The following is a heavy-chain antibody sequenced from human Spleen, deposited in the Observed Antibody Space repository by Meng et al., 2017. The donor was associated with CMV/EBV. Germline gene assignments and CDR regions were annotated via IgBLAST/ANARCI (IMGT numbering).Heavy chain of an antibody. D-gene: IGHD2-2*02. CDR1: GFTFTDYY. Sequence: GGSLRLSCAASGFTFTDYYMTWIRQAPGKGLEWVSYISTSGRTIFHADSVKGRFTVSRDNAKNSLYLQMNSLRAEDTAVYYCARGLGYCSSTSCYMQGGLDVWGQGTTVTVSS. CDR3: ARGLGYCSSTSCYMQGGLDV. CDR2: ISTSGRTI. V-gene: IGHV3-11*04. J-gene: IGHJ6*02.